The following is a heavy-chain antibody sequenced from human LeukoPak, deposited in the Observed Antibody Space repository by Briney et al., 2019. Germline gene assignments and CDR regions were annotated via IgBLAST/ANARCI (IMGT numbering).Heavy chain of an antibody. CDR1: GFTFSSYA. D-gene: IGHD6-19*01. V-gene: IGHV3-30-3*01. J-gene: IGHJ1*01. CDR3: ARAEDSSGWYFLY. CDR2: ISYDGSNK. Sequence: PGRSLRLSCAASGFTFSSYAMHWVRQAPGKGLEWVAVISYDGSNKYYADSVKGRFTISRDNSKNTLYLQMNSLRAEDTAVYYCARAEDSSGWYFLYWGQGTLVTVSS.